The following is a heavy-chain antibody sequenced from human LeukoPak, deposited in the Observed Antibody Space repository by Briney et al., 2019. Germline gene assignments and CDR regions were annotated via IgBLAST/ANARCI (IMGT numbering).Heavy chain of an antibody. Sequence: SETLSLTCAVYGGSFSGYYWSWIRQPPGKGLEWIGYIYYSGSTNYNPSLKSRVTISVDTSKNQFSLKLSSVTGADTAVYYCARAGILTGPSDYWGQGTLVTVSS. CDR3: ARAGILTGPSDY. CDR2: IYYSGST. CDR1: GGSFSGYY. D-gene: IGHD3-9*01. V-gene: IGHV4-59*01. J-gene: IGHJ4*02.